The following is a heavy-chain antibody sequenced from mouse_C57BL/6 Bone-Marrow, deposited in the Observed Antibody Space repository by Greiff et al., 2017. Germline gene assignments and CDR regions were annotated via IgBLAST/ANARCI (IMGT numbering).Heavy chain of an antibody. J-gene: IGHJ1*03. V-gene: IGHV1-64*01. CDR1: GYTFTSYW. CDR3: VRGFITTVVGYFDV. Sequence: VQLQQPGAELVKPGASVKLSCKASGYTFTSYWMHWVKQRPGQGLEWIGMIHPNSGSTNYNEKFKSKATLTVDKSSSTAYMQLSSLTSEDSAVYYCVRGFITTVVGYFDVWGTGTTVTVSS. CDR2: IHPNSGST. D-gene: IGHD1-1*01.